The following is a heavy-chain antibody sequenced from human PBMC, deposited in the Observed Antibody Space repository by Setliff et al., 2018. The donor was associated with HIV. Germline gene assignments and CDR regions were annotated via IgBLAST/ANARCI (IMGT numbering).Heavy chain of an antibody. J-gene: IGHJ4*02. CDR1: GDSIRSYY. CDR2: LYYSGTT. D-gene: IGHD3-16*01. V-gene: IGHV4-59*05. Sequence: SETLSLTCTVSGDSIRSYYWSWIRQPPGKGLEWIGSLYYSGTTYYNPSLKSRLTISVDTSKNQFSLKLSSVTAADTAVYYCARRTLITGYDYWGQGTLVTVSS. CDR3: ARRTLITGYDY.